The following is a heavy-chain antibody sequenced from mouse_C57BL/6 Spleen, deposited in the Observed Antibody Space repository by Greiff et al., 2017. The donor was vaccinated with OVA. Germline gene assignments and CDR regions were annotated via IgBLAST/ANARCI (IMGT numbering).Heavy chain of an antibody. CDR1: GFTFSDYY. D-gene: IGHD1-1*01. CDR2: ISNGGGST. J-gene: IGHJ3*01. V-gene: IGHV5-12*01. CDR3: ARHQDYYGSSPFAY. Sequence: EVKVEESGGGLVQPGGSLKLSCAASGFTFSDYYMYWVRQTPEKRLEWVAYISNGGGSTYYPDTVKGRFTISRDNAKNTLYLQMSRLKSEDTAMYYCARHQDYYGSSPFAYWGQGTLVTVSA.